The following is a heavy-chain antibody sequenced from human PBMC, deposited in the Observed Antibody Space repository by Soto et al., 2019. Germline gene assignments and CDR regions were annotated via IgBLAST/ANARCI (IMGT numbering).Heavy chain of an antibody. D-gene: IGHD5-18*01. CDR2: ISGTGSRT. J-gene: IGHJ6*02. CDR1: GFSFGDYA. CDR3: ARGGRYTYGYGDYSYGMDV. V-gene: IGHV3-23*01. Sequence: GGSLRLSCAASGFSFGDYAMSWVRQAPGKGLEWVSGISGTGSRTSYADSVRGRFTISRDNVNNTLSLQMDSLRAEDTAVYYCARGGRYTYGYGDYSYGMDVWGQGTTVTVSS.